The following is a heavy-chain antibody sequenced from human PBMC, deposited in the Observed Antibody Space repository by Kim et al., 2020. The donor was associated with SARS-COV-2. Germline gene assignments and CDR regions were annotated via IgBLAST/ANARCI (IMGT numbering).Heavy chain of an antibody. CDR3: ATDALWLGFLYGMDV. V-gene: IGHV1-24*01. CDR2: LDPEDGET. D-gene: IGHD5-18*01. J-gene: IGHJ6*02. CDR1: GYTLTELS. Sequence: ASVKVSCKVSGYTLTELSMHWVRQAPGKGLEWMGGLDPEDGETIYAQKFQGRVTMTEDTSTDTAYMELSSLRSEDTAVYYCATDALWLGFLYGMDVWGQGTTVTVSS.